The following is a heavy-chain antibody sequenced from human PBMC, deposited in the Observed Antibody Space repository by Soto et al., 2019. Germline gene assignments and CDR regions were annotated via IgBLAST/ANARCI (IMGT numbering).Heavy chain of an antibody. J-gene: IGHJ4*02. V-gene: IGHV3-33*01. Sequence: PGGFLRLPCVALGVRFSSDGMNWVRQGPGKGLGWVAVIWHDGTNRDYADSVNGRSTISRDNSKNTLYLEMNSLRDEDTAVYFCARDTSLALGDEEAMDQWGQGTPVTVS. CDR2: IWHDGTNR. D-gene: IGHD2-21*02. CDR3: ARDTSLALGDEEAMDQ. CDR1: GVRFSSDG.